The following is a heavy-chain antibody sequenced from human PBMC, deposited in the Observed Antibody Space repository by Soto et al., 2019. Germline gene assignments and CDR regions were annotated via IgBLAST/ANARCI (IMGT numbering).Heavy chain of an antibody. D-gene: IGHD3-3*01. CDR2: IVVGSGNT. Sequence: GASVKVSCKASGFTFTSSAMQWVRQARGQRLEWIGWIVVGSGNTNYAQKFQERVTITRDMSTSTAYMELSSLRSEDTAVYYCAAVPPDFWSGYLGFDIWGQGTMVTVSS. V-gene: IGHV1-58*02. CDR1: GFTFTSSA. CDR3: AAVPPDFWSGYLGFDI. J-gene: IGHJ3*02.